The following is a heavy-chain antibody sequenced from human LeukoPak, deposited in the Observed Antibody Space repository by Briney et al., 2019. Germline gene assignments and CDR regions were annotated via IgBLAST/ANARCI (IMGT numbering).Heavy chain of an antibody. Sequence: PSQTLSLTGAVSGGSISSGGYSWSWIRQPPGKGLEWIGYIYHSGSTYYNPSLKSRVTISVDRSKNQFSLKLSSVTAADTAVYYCATSTMVRGVILAFDIWGQGTMVTVSS. J-gene: IGHJ3*02. CDR3: ATSTMVRGVILAFDI. CDR2: IYHSGST. D-gene: IGHD3-10*01. V-gene: IGHV4-30-2*01. CDR1: GGSISSGGYS.